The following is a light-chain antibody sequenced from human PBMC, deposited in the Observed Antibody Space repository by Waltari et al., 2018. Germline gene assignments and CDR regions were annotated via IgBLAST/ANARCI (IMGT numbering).Light chain of an antibody. V-gene: IGKV1-5*03. J-gene: IGKJ4*01. CDR3: QQYNSYSLLT. Sequence: ASQSISNWLAGYQQKPGKAPKLLIYKASTLESGVPSRCSGSGSGTEFTLTISSLQPDDFATDYCQQYNSYSLLTFGGGTKVEIK. CDR1: QSISNW. CDR2: KAS.